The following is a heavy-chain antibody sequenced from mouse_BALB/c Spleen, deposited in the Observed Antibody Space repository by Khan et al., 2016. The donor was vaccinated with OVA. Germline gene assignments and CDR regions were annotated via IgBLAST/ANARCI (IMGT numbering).Heavy chain of an antibody. J-gene: IGHJ3*01. V-gene: IGHV1-4*01. CDR3: VRDCAYYGNDGWFDY. CDR2: INPSNGYT. Sequence: VQLKQSGAELARPGASVKMSCKASGYTFTSYTIHWIKLRPGQGLEWIGYINPSNGYTNYNQKFKDKATLTADKSSTTAYMQLSSLTSDDSAVYNCVRDCAYYGNDGWFDYWGQGTLVTVSA. CDR1: GYTFTSYT. D-gene: IGHD2-10*01.